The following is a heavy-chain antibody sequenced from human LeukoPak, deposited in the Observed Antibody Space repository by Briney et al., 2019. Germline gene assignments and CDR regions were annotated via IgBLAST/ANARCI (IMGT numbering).Heavy chain of an antibody. Sequence: PGRSLRLSCGASGFTFSSYAMPWVRQAPGKGLEGVEVISYAGSNKYYADSVRGRFSISRDNSKNTLYLQMNSLRAEDTAVYYCARVEVPGIAVAGSRAMDVWGKGTTVTVSS. V-gene: IGHV3-30*04. D-gene: IGHD6-19*01. J-gene: IGHJ6*04. CDR2: ISYAGSNK. CDR3: ARVEVPGIAVAGSRAMDV. CDR1: GFTFSSYA.